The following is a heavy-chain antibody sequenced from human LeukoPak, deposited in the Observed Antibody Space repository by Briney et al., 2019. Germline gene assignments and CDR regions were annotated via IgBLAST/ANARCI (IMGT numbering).Heavy chain of an antibody. CDR2: ISYDGSNK. V-gene: IGHV3-30-3*01. Sequence: GGSLRLSCAASGFTFSSYAMHWVRQAPGKGLEWVAVISYDGSNKYYADSVKGRFTISRDNSKNTLYLQMNSLRVEDTAVYYCARVFRPSLTVFIIRGAFDIWGQGTMVTVSS. CDR1: GFTFSSYA. CDR3: ARVFRPSLTVFIIRGAFDI. J-gene: IGHJ3*02. D-gene: IGHD3-3*01.